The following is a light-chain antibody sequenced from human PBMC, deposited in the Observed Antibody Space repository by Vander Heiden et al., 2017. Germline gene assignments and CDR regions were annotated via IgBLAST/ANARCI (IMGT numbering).Light chain of an antibody. Sequence: EIVLTQSPATLSLSPGERATLSCRASQSISSYLAWYQQKPGQAPRLLIYDASNRAPGIPARFSGSGSGTDFTLTISSLEPEDFAVYYCQQRVTWPPLTFGGGTKVEIK. CDR2: DAS. V-gene: IGKV3-11*01. J-gene: IGKJ4*01. CDR1: QSISSY. CDR3: QQRVTWPPLT.